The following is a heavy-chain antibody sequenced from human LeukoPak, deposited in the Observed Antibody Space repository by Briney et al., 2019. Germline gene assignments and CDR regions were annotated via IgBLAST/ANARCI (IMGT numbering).Heavy chain of an antibody. Sequence: PSETLSLTCAVYGGSFSGYYWSWIRQPPGKGLEWIGEINHSGSTNYNPSLKSRVTISVDTSKNQFSLKLSSVTAADTAMYYCARDTPRVGAHYWGQGTLVTVSS. CDR3: ARDTPRVGAHY. V-gene: IGHV4-34*01. CDR2: INHSGST. CDR1: GGSFSGYY. J-gene: IGHJ4*02.